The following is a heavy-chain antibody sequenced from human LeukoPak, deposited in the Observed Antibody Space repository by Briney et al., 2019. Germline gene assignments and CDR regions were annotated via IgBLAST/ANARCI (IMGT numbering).Heavy chain of an antibody. D-gene: IGHD3-9*01. J-gene: IGHJ4*02. CDR3: AKWGDYDVLTGYYVSDY. Sequence: GGSLRLSCAASGFTFRNYWMHWVRQAPGKGLVWVSRVDHDGSGTNYADSVKGRFTISRDNAKNTVYLQMNSLRAEDTAVYYCAKWGDYDVLTGYYVSDYWGQGTLVTVSS. V-gene: IGHV3-74*01. CDR2: VDHDGSGT. CDR1: GFTFRNYW.